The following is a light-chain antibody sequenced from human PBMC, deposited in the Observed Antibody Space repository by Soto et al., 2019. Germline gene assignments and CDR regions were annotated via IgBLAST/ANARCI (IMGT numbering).Light chain of an antibody. CDR2: SAS. V-gene: IGKV1-27*01. CDR1: QDISVY. J-gene: IGKJ5*01. Sequence: DIQMTQSPSSLSASVGDRVTITCRASQDISVYLAWYQQKPGKVPKLLIYSASTLQSGVPSRFSGSGSGTAFTLTISSLQPEVLATYFCQNFNTAALTLGQGTRLEIK. CDR3: QNFNTAALT.